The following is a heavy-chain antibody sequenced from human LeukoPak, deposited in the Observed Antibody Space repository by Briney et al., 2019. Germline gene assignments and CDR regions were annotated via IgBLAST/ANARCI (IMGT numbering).Heavy chain of an antibody. Sequence: PGGSLRLSCAASGFTFNSYSMNWVRQAPGKGLEWVTYISSSSSTIYYADSVKGRFTISRDNAKNSLYLQMNSLRAEDTAVYYCARVLHRPGRGSSSWYSGRGFDYWGQGTLVTVSS. D-gene: IGHD6-13*01. V-gene: IGHV3-48*01. CDR2: ISSSSSTI. CDR3: ARVLHRPGRGSSSWYSGRGFDY. J-gene: IGHJ4*02. CDR1: GFTFNSYS.